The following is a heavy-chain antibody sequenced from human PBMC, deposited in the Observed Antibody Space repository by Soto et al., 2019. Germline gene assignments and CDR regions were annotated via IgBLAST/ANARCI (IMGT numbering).Heavy chain of an antibody. CDR2: MNPNSGNT. CDR3: ASSRYCSSTSCSPPKFDP. Sequence: GASVKVSCKASGYTFTSYDINWVRQATGQGLEWMGWMNPNSGNTGYAQKFQGRVTMTRNTSISTAYMELSSLRSEDTAVYYCASSRYCSSTSCSPPKFDPWGQGTLVTVSS. J-gene: IGHJ5*02. D-gene: IGHD2-2*01. CDR1: GYTFTSYD. V-gene: IGHV1-8*01.